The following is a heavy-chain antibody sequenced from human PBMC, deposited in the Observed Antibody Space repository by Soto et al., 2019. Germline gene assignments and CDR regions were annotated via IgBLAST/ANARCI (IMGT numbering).Heavy chain of an antibody. CDR3: ASSVLWFGELYTYAFDV. CDR1: GGSFSGYY. Sequence: SGTLSLTCAVYGGSFSGYYWSWIRQPPGKGLEWIGEINHSGSTNYNPSLKSRVTISVDTSKNQFSLKLSSVTAADTAVYYCASSVLWFGELYTYAFDVWGQGTMVTVSS. J-gene: IGHJ3*01. D-gene: IGHD3-10*01. V-gene: IGHV4-34*01. CDR2: INHSGST.